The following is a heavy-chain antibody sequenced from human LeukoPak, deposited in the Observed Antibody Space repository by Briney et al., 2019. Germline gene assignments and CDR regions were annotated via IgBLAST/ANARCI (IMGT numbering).Heavy chain of an antibody. CDR2: IIPIFGTA. D-gene: IGHD2-21*01. J-gene: IGHJ4*02. CDR1: GYTFTSYG. CDR3: ARGEAYCGGDCFGY. V-gene: IGHV1-69*06. Sequence: SVKVSCKASGYTFTSYGISWVRQAPGQGLEWVGGIIPIFGTANYAQKFQGRVTITADKSTSTAYMELSSLRSEDTAVYYCARGEAYCGGDCFGYWGQGTLVAVSS.